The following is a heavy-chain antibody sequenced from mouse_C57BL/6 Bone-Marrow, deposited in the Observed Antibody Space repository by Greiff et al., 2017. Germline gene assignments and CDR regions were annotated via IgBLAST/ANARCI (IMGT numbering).Heavy chain of an antibody. J-gene: IGHJ1*03. Sequence: VQLQQPGAELVKPGASVKLSCKASGYTFTSYWMHWVKQRPGQGLEWIGMIHPNSGSTNYNEKFKSKATLTVDKSSSTAYMQLSSLTSEDSAVYDCARSGYYYGSSFWYVDVWGTGTTVTVSS. CDR3: ARSGYYYGSSFWYVDV. D-gene: IGHD1-1*01. CDR2: IHPNSGST. CDR1: GYTFTSYW. V-gene: IGHV1-64*01.